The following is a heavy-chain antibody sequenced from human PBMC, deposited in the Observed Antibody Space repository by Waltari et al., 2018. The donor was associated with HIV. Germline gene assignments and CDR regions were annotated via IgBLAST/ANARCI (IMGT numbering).Heavy chain of an antibody. CDR3: ARPIVVGALGYGMDV. CDR2: IYYSGST. J-gene: IGHJ6*02. CDR1: GCPISSSSYY. D-gene: IGHD2-2*01. Sequence: QLQLQESGPGLVKPSETLSLTCPVSGCPISSSSYYWGWIRQPPGKGLEWIGSIYYSGSTYYNPSLKSRVTISVDTSKNQFSLKLSSVTAADTAVYYCARPIVVGALGYGMDVWGQGTTVTVSS. V-gene: IGHV4-39*01.